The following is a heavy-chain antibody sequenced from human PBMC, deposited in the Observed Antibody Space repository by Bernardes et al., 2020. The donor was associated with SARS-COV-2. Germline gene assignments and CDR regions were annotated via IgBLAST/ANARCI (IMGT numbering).Heavy chain of an antibody. CDR1: GYTLTELS. V-gene: IGHV1-24*01. Sequence: ASVKVSCKVSGYTLTELSMHWVRQAPGKGLEWMGGFDPEDGETIYAQKFQGRVTMTEDTSTDTAYMELSSLRSEDTAVYYCATGPVWGATNWFDPWGQGTLVTVSS. CDR2: FDPEDGET. CDR3: ATGPVWGATNWFDP. J-gene: IGHJ5*02. D-gene: IGHD3-16*01.